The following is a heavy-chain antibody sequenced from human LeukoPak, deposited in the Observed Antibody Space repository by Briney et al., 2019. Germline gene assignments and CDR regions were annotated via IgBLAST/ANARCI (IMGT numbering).Heavy chain of an antibody. CDR3: ARVSITGTTFW. CDR2: INHSGST. D-gene: IGHD1-7*01. CDR1: GGSFSGYY. J-gene: IGHJ4*02. V-gene: IGHV4-34*01. Sequence: SETLSLTCAVYGGSFSGYYWSWIRQPPGKGLEWIGEINHSGSTNYNPSLKGRVTISVDTSKNQFSLKLSSVTAADTAVYYCARVSITGTTFWWGQGTLVTVSS.